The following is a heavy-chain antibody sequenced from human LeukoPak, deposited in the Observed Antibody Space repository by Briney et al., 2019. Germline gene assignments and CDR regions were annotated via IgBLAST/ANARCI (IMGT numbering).Heavy chain of an antibody. D-gene: IGHD1-26*01. Sequence: SGPTLVNPTQTLTLTCTFSGFSLSTSSMCVGWIRQPPGKALEWLARIDWDDDKYYSSSLKTRLTISKDTSKDQVVLTMTNMDPVDTATYFCARIRSGSYSMDYWGQGTLVIVPS. CDR2: IDWDDDK. CDR1: GFSLSTSSMC. J-gene: IGHJ4*02. CDR3: ARIRSGSYSMDY. V-gene: IGHV2-70*11.